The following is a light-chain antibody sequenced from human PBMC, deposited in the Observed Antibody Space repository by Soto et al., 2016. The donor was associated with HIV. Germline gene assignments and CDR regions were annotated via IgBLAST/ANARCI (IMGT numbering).Light chain of an antibody. Sequence: DIQMTQSPSSLSASVGDTVTITCRASQMINSYLNWYQQKPGKAPRLLISAASSLQVGVPSRFSGRGSGTDFTLTISDLQHEDLATYYCQQSSRTPRTFGQGTKVEI. CDR3: QQSSRTPRT. CDR2: AAS. J-gene: IGKJ1*01. V-gene: IGKV1-39*01. CDR1: QMINSY.